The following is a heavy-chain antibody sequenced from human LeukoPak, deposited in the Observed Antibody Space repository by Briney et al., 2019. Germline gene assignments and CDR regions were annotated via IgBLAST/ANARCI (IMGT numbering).Heavy chain of an antibody. V-gene: IGHV4-59*01. J-gene: IGHJ6*03. CDR2: IYYSGST. CDR3: ARTTEGGYTYDYFYYYYMDV. D-gene: IGHD5-18*01. CDR1: RGSIISDY. Sequence: SETLSLTCTVSRGSIISDYWGSSRQPPGKGLEWIGYIYYSGSTNYKPSLKSRVNISIDKSKNQFSLKLSSVTAADTAVYYCARTTEGGYTYDYFYYYYMDVWGKGTTVTISS.